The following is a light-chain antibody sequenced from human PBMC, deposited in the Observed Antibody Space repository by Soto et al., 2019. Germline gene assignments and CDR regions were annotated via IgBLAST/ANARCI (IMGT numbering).Light chain of an antibody. CDR2: GNT. V-gene: IGLV1-40*01. J-gene: IGLJ1*01. CDR3: QSYDSTLSGVV. Sequence: QSVLTQPPSVSGAPGQRVTISCTGNSFNIGAGYDVHWYQQLPGTAPKLVMFGNTNRPSGVPDRISGSKSGTSASLAITGLQAEDEADYYCQSYDSTLSGVVFGTGTKLTVL. CDR1: SFNIGAGYD.